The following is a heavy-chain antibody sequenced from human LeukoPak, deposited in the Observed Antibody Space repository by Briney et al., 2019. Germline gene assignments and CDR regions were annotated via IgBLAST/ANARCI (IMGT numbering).Heavy chain of an antibody. V-gene: IGHV3-23*01. J-gene: IGHJ4*02. Sequence: GGSLRLSCAASGYSFSNFGLSWVRQAPGKGLEWVSIISGSGTSTFYADSVRGRFTVSRDNSKNMLYLQMNTLRAEDTAVYYCAKVPKYCGGDCYSYIDYWGQGTLVTVSS. D-gene: IGHD2-21*02. CDR3: AKVPKYCGGDCYSYIDY. CDR2: ISGSGTST. CDR1: GYSFSNFG.